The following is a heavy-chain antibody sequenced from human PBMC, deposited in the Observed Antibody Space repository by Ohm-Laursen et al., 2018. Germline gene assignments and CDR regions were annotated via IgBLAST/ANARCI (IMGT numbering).Heavy chain of an antibody. CDR1: GGSFSGYY. Sequence: TLSLTCAVYGGSFSGYYWSWIRQPPGRGLEWIGEINHSGSTNYNPSLKSRVTISVDTSKNQFSLKLSSVTAADTAVYYCARGYLAATEGSHGFDPWGQGTLVTVSS. CDR3: ARGYLAATEGSHGFDP. CDR2: INHSGST. V-gene: IGHV4-34*01. J-gene: IGHJ5*02. D-gene: IGHD6-13*01.